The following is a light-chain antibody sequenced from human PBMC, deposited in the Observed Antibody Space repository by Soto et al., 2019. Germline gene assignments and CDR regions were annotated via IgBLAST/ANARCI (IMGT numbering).Light chain of an antibody. CDR2: LGS. V-gene: IGKV2-28*01. CDR1: QSLLHSNGYSY. J-gene: IGKJ2*01. CDR3: MQTLQTPYT. Sequence: DIVMTQSPLSLPVTPGEPASISCKSSQSLLHSNGYSYLDWYLQKPGQSPQVLIYLGSNRASGVPDRFSGSGSGTDFTLKISRVEAEDVGIYYCMQTLQTPYTFGQATKLAIK.